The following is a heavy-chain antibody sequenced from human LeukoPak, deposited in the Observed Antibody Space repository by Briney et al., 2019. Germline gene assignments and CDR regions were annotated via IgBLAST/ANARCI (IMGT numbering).Heavy chain of an antibody. V-gene: IGHV1-18*01. Sequence: SVTVSCKASGYTFTSNGISWVRQAPGQGLEWMGLISAYNGNKNYVQKLQGRLAKTTDKSTNRAYLQLRSLRSDDTAVYYCARFGSSNSNDYWGQGTLVTVSS. CDR2: ISAYNGNK. D-gene: IGHD2-2*01. J-gene: IGHJ4*02. CDR1: GYTFTSNG. CDR3: ARFGSSNSNDY.